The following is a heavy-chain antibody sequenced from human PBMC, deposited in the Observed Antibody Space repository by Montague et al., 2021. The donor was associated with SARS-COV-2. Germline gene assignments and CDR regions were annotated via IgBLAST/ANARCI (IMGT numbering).Heavy chain of an antibody. V-gene: IGHV3-30*04. J-gene: IGHJ6*02. CDR1: GFTFSSYA. CDR2: PSYDGSNK. Sequence: SLRLSCAASGFTFSSYAMHWVRQAPGKGLEWVALPSYDGSNKYYVDSVXGRFTISRDNSKNTLYVQMNSLRAEDTAMYYCARAGSGSYRYGMDVWGQGTTVTVSS. CDR3: ARAGSGSYRYGMDV. D-gene: IGHD3-10*01.